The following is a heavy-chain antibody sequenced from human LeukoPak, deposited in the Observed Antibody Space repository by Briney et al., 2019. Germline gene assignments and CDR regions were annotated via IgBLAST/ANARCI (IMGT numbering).Heavy chain of an antibody. CDR1: GYTFTGYY. CDR2: INPNSGGT. D-gene: IGHD6-6*01. Sequence: ASVKVSCKASGYTFTGYYMHWVRQAPGQGLEWMGWINPNSGGTNYAQKFQGRVTMTGDTSISTAYMELSRLRSDDTAVYYCAGGNPSSRGRNFDYWGQGTLVTVSS. CDR3: AGGNPSSRGRNFDY. V-gene: IGHV1-2*02. J-gene: IGHJ4*02.